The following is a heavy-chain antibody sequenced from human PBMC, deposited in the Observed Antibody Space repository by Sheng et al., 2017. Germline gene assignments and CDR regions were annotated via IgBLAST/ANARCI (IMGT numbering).Heavy chain of an antibody. J-gene: IGHJ4*02. V-gene: IGHV4-34*01. CDR1: GESFSGYY. CDR3: VRGNYETDGDY. CDR2: INHSGST. D-gene: IGHD3-22*01. Sequence: QVQLQQWGAGLLKPSETLSLTCAVYGESFSGYYWSWIRQPPGKGLEWIGEINHSGSTYYNPSLKSRVTISVDTSKNQFSLKLSSVTAADTAVYYCVRGNYETDGDYWGQGTLVTVSS.